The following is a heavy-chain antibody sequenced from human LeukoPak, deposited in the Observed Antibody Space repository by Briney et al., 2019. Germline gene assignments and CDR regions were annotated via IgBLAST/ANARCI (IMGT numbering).Heavy chain of an antibody. CDR3: ARGDLRYFDWLPSIYYFDY. CDR1: GFTFDDYG. CDR2: INRNGGST. D-gene: IGHD3-9*01. J-gene: IGHJ4*02. V-gene: IGHV3-20*01. Sequence: GGSLRLSCAASGFTFDDYGMSWVRQAPGKGLEWVSGINRNGGSTGYADSVKGRFTISRDNAKNSLYLQMNSLRAEDTALYHCARGDLRYFDWLPSIYYFDYWGQGTLVTVSS.